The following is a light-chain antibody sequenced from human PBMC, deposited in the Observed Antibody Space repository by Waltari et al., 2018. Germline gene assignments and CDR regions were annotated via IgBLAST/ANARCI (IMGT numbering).Light chain of an antibody. CDR1: QVATTC. CDR2: VTS. Sequence: SCRTSQVATTCLACYQPKPGQAPRLLMHVTSNRATSIPARFSGSGFATDFTLTISSLEPDDFAVYYCQQRRNWPLTFGGGTKVEIK. V-gene: IGKV3-11*01. J-gene: IGKJ4*01. CDR3: QQRRNWPLT.